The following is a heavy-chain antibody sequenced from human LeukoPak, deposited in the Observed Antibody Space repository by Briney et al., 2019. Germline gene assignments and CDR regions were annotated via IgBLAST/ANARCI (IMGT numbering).Heavy chain of an antibody. V-gene: IGHV1-2*02. Sequence: ASVKVSCKASVYTFTGYYMHWVRQAHGQGLEWMGLINPNSGGTNYAQKFQGRVTMTRDTSISTAYMEMSRLRSDDTAVYYCARVGIVEAHFDYWGQGTLVTVSS. CDR1: VYTFTGYY. D-gene: IGHD1-26*01. CDR3: ARVGIVEAHFDY. CDR2: INPNSGGT. J-gene: IGHJ4*02.